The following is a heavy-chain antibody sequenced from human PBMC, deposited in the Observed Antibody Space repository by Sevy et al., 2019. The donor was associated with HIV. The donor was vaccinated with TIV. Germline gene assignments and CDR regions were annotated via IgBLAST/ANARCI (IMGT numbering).Heavy chain of an antibody. J-gene: IGHJ4*02. V-gene: IGHV4-39*01. CDR1: GGSISSSSYY. D-gene: IGHD3-3*01. Sequence: SETLSLTCTVSGGSISSSSYYWGWIRQPPGKGLEWIGSIYYSGSTYYNPSLKSRVTISVDTSKNQFSLKLSSVTAADTAVYYCAYTRYDFWSGYPLYFDYWGQGTLVTVSS. CDR2: IYYSGST. CDR3: AYTRYDFWSGYPLYFDY.